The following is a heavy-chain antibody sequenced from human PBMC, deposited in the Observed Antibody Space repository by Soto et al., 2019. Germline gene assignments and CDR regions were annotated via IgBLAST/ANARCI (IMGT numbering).Heavy chain of an antibody. CDR1: GFTFSSYG. CDR2: ISYDGSNK. V-gene: IGHV3-30*18. J-gene: IGHJ4*02. CDR3: AKLPGRPKGEFDY. D-gene: IGHD3-16*01. Sequence: GSLRLSCAASGFTFSSYGMHWVRQAPGKGLEWVAVISYDGSNKYYADSVKGRFTISRDNSKNTLYLQMNSLRAEDTAVYYCAKLPGRPKGEFDYWGQGT.